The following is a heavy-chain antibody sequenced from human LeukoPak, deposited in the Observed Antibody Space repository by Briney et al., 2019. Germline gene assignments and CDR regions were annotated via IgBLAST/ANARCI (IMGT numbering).Heavy chain of an antibody. CDR1: GFTFSSYA. Sequence: GGSLRLSCAASGFTFSSYAMSWVRQAPGKGLEWVSAISGSGGSTYYADSVKGRFTISRDNSKNTLYLQMNSLRAEDTAVYYCARVGEYSSGWYGGVDYWGQGTLVTVSS. V-gene: IGHV3-23*01. CDR2: ISGSGGST. J-gene: IGHJ4*02. D-gene: IGHD6-19*01. CDR3: ARVGEYSSGWYGGVDY.